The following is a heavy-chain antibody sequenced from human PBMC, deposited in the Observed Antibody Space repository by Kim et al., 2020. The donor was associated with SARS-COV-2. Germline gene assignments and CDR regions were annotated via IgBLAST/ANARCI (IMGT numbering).Heavy chain of an antibody. CDR1: GYTFTSYY. D-gene: IGHD4-17*01. CDR2: INPSGGST. Sequence: ASVKVSCKASGYTFTSYYMHWVRQAPGQGLEWMGIINPSGGSTSYAQKFQGRVTMTRDTSTSTVYMELSSLRSEDTAVYYCAREGKTTVTPSADAFDIWGQGTMVTVSS. V-gene: IGHV1-46*01. CDR3: AREGKTTVTPSADAFDI. J-gene: IGHJ3*02.